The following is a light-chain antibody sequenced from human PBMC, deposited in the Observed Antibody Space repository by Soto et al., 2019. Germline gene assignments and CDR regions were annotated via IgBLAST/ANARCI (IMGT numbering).Light chain of an antibody. CDR3: SSYTSSSTLV. CDR1: SSDVGGYND. J-gene: IGLJ1*01. CDR2: EVF. V-gene: IGLV2-14*01. Sequence: QSALTQPASVSVSPGQTSTISCAGASSDVGGYNDVSGCQQHPGIAPEVMIYEVFNRPSGVSNRSSGTKAGNTASLTISGLPAEDEADYYCSSYTSSSTLVFGTGTKVTVL.